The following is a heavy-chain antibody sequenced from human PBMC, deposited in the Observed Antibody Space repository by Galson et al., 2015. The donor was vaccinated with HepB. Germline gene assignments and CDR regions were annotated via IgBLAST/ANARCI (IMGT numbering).Heavy chain of an antibody. Sequence: SLRLSCAASGFTFRTYAMSWVRQAPGKGLEWVSAITGIGGSTYYADSVKGRFTISRDISNNTLFLQMNSLRADDTAVYYCAKVPKWLQWGVWDSWGQGTLVTVSS. D-gene: IGHD5-24*01. J-gene: IGHJ4*02. CDR1: GFTFRTYA. CDR2: ITGIGGST. V-gene: IGHV3-23*01. CDR3: AKVPKWLQWGVWDS.